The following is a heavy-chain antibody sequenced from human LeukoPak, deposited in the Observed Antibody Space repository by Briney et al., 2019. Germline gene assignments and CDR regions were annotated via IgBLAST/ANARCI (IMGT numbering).Heavy chain of an antibody. D-gene: IGHD3-10*01. CDR2: IKEDGSEK. Sequence: GGSLRLSCAASRFRFSTYWMSWVRQAPGKGLEWVANIKEDGSEKYYVDSVKGRFTISRDNAENSLFLQMNSLRVDDTAVYYCARGGSYYANWGQGTLVTVSS. J-gene: IGHJ4*02. V-gene: IGHV3-7*04. CDR1: RFRFSTYW. CDR3: ARGGSYYAN.